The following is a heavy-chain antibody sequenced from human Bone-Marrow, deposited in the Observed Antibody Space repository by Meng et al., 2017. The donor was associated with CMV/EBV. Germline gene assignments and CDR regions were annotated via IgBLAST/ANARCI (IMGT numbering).Heavy chain of an antibody. J-gene: IGHJ4*02. Sequence: SGPTLVQPTQTLTLTCTFSGFSLSTSGVGVGWIRQPPGKALEWLALIYWNDDKRYSPSLKSRLTITKDTSKNQVVLTMTNMDPVDTATYYCAHRRQSIAALRWAFDYWGQGTLVTVSS. CDR3: AHRRQSIAALRWAFDY. D-gene: IGHD6-6*01. V-gene: IGHV2-5*01. CDR2: IYWNDDK. CDR1: GFSLSTSGVG.